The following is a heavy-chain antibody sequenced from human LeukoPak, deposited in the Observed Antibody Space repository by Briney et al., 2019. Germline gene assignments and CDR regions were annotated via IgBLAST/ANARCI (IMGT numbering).Heavy chain of an antibody. CDR3: ARGRVRWTLRYYYYGMDV. CDR2: MNPNSGNT. D-gene: IGHD4-23*01. Sequence: ASVKVSCKASGYTYTSYDINWVRQATGQGLDWMGWMNPNSGNTGYAQKFQGRVTMTRNTSISTAYMELSSRRSEDTAVYYCARGRVRWTLRYYYYGMDVWGQGTTVTVSS. V-gene: IGHV1-8*01. J-gene: IGHJ6*02. CDR1: GYTYTSYD.